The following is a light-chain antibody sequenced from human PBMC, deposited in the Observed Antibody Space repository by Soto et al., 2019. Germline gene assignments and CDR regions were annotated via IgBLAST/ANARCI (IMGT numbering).Light chain of an antibody. CDR2: AAS. J-gene: IGKJ2*01. CDR3: LQDYNYPYT. Sequence: AIQMTQSPSSLSASVGDRVTITCRASQAIRNDLGWYQQKPGKAPNLLIYAASSLQSGVPSRFSVSGSGTDFTLTISSLQPKDFATYYCLQDYNYPYTFGQGTKLEIK. CDR1: QAIRND. V-gene: IGKV1-6*01.